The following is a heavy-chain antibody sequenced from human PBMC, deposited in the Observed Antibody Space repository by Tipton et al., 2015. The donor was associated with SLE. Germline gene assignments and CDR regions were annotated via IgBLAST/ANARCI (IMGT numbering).Heavy chain of an antibody. CDR3: ARDPHPLTGYYPDFVY. Sequence: SLRLSCAASGFTFSSYSMNWVRQAPGKGLEWVSSISSSSSYIYHADSVKGRSTISRDNAKNSLYLQMNSLRAEDTAVYYCARDPHPLTGYYPDFVYWGQAALVTFSS. J-gene: IGHJ4*02. D-gene: IGHD3-9*01. CDR1: GFTFSSYS. CDR2: ISSSSSYI. V-gene: IGHV3-21*03.